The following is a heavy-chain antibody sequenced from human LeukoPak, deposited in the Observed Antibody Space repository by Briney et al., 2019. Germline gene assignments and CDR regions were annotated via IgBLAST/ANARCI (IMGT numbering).Heavy chain of an antibody. D-gene: IGHD3-10*01. J-gene: IGHJ4*02. CDR2: IRFDGSNK. CDR3: ARGYTSGSPYLDF. Sequence: GGSLRLSCAASGFTFSNFGMHWVRQAPGKGLEWVAFIRFDGSNKYYADSVRGRFTFSRDNSKNTLYLQMESLRDEDTAVYYCARGYTSGSPYLDFWGQGTLVTVSS. V-gene: IGHV3-30*02. CDR1: GFTFSNFG.